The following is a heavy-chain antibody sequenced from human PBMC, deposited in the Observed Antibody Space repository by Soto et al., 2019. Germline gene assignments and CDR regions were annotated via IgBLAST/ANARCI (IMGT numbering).Heavy chain of an antibody. V-gene: IGHV4-30-4*01. CDR2: IYHSGST. J-gene: IGHJ5*02. CDR1: GDSISSVDHY. CDR3: ARLRWETENNWFDP. D-gene: IGHD1-26*01. Sequence: TLSLTCTVSGDSISSVDHYWSWSRQTPEKGIEWMGYIYHSGSTHYNPSLNSRLTISIVTSTNRFSLNRTSVTAADTAVYFCARLRWETENNWFDPWGQGARGTVPQ.